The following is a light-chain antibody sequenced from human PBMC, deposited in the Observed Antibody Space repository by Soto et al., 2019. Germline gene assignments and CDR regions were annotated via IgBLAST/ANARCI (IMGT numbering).Light chain of an antibody. Sequence: DIQMTQSPSTLSASVGDRVTITCRASQSISNWLAWYQQKPGKAPKLLIFDASTLESGVPSRFSGSGSGTEFTLTISGLQPDDFATYYCQQANSFSLTFGGGTKV. CDR2: DAS. CDR3: QQANSFSLT. J-gene: IGKJ4*01. V-gene: IGKV1-5*01. CDR1: QSISNW.